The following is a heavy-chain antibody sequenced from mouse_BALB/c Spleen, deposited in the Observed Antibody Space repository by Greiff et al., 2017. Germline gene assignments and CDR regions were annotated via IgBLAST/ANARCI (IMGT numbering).Heavy chain of an antibody. Sequence: EVKVEESGGGLVKPGGSLKLSCAASGFTFSSYAMSWVRQTPEKRLEWVASISSGGSTYYPDSVKGRFTISRDNARNILYLQMSSLRSEDTAMYYCARKGYGNYWGQGTLVTVSA. CDR2: ISSGGST. V-gene: IGHV5-6-5*01. J-gene: IGHJ3*01. CDR3: ARKGYGNY. CDR1: GFTFSSYA. D-gene: IGHD2-1*01.